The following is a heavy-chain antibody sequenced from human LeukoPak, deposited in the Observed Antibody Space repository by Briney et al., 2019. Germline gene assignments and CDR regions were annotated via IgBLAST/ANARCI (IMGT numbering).Heavy chain of an antibody. D-gene: IGHD4-17*01. J-gene: IGHJ5*02. CDR2: IMPLFGTA. Sequence: VASVKVSCKTSGGTFNNSAISWVRQAPGQGLEWLGGIMPLFGTAGYAQKFQGRVTITKDESTRTVYLELTSLTSDDTAVYYCARDVHGDYGSGWFDHWGQGTLVSVSS. CDR1: GGTFNNSA. V-gene: IGHV1-69*05. CDR3: ARDVHGDYGSGWFDH.